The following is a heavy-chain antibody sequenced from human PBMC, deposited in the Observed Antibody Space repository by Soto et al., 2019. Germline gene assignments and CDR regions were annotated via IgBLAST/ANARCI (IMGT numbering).Heavy chain of an antibody. CDR3: ARDRAPYSYGTDY. Sequence: PGGSLRLSCAASGFTFSSYGMHWVRQAPGKGLEWVAVIWYDGSNKYYADSVKGRFTISRDNSKNTLYLQMNSLRAEDTAVYYCARDRAPYSYGTDYWGQGTLVTVSS. CDR2: IWYDGSNK. CDR1: GFTFSSYG. D-gene: IGHD5-18*01. V-gene: IGHV3-33*01. J-gene: IGHJ4*02.